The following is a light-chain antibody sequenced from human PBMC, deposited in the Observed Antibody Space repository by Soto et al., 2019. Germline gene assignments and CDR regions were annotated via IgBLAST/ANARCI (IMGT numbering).Light chain of an antibody. V-gene: IGKV3-11*01. CDR1: QSVRGS. CDR3: QQRSNWPT. Sequence: EIVLTQSPATLSLSPGERATLSCRASQSVRGSLAWYQQKPGQAPRLLIYDASNRATGIPARFSGGGSGTVFTLTISIPEPEDFAVYYCQQRSNWPTFGPGTKVDIK. J-gene: IGKJ3*01. CDR2: DAS.